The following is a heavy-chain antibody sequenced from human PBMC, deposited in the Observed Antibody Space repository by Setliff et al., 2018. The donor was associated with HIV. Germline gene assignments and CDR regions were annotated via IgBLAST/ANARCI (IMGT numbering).Heavy chain of an antibody. J-gene: IGHJ5*02. D-gene: IGHD6-19*01. V-gene: IGHV4-59*11. Sequence: PSETLSLTCTVSGGSISSHYWSWIRQPPGKGLEWIGSIYYSGSTNYNPSLKSRVTISVDTSKNQFSLKLSSVTAADTAVYYCARGRGAWFEGSWFDPWGQGILVTVSS. CDR1: GGSISSHY. CDR2: IYYSGST. CDR3: ARGRGAWFEGSWFDP.